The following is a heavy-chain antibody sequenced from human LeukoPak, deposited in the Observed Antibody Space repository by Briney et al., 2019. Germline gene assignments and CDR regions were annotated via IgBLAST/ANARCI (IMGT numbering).Heavy chain of an antibody. CDR2: INTNTGNP. Sequence: GASVKVSCKASGYTFTSYAMNWVRQAPGQGLEWMGWINTNTGNPTYAQGFTGRFVFSLDTSVSTAYLQISSLKAEDTAVYYCARDRLAAAITGFDHWGQGTLVTVSS. V-gene: IGHV7-4-1*02. CDR3: ARDRLAAAITGFDH. D-gene: IGHD6-13*01. CDR1: GYTFTSYA. J-gene: IGHJ5*02.